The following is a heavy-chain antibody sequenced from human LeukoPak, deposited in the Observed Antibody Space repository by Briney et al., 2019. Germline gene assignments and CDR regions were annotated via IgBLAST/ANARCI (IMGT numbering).Heavy chain of an antibody. CDR1: VGSLSDSC. J-gene: IGHJ6*03. D-gene: IGHD7-27*01. CDR2: VNHNGGT. CDR3: ARVRGNWGFYYYYYMDV. V-gene: IGHV4-34*01. Sequence: SETLSLTCDVSVGSLSDSCWSWVRQPPGKGLEWVGEVNHNGGTSYNPSLRSRVSISIDTSKNQFSLKLSSVTAADTAVYYCARVRGNWGFYYYYYMDVWGKGTTVTVSS.